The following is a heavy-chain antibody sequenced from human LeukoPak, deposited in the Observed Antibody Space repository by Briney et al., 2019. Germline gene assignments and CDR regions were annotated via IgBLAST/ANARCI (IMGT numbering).Heavy chain of an antibody. V-gene: IGHV3-48*03. CDR2: ISSSGSTI. CDR1: GFTFSSYE. CDR3: AKSGLSKFDY. D-gene: IGHD3-10*01. Sequence: GGSLRLSCAASGFTFSSYEMNWVRQAPGKGLEWVSYISSSGSTIYYADSVKGRFTISRDNAKNSLYLQTNSLRAEDTAVYYCAKSGLSKFDYWGQGTLVTVSS. J-gene: IGHJ4*02.